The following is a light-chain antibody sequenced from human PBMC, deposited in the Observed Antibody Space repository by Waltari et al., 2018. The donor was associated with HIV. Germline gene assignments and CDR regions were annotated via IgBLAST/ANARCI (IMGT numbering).Light chain of an antibody. CDR3: QQYYDTPYT. CDR1: QSILSTAGNRHY. CDR2: WAS. Sequence: DIVMTQSPDSLAVSLGARATINCKSRQSILSTAGNRHYLAWYQQRPGQAPNLLIYWASTRESGVPDRFSGSGSGTDFTLTISSLQAEDVAVYYCQQYYDTPYTFGQGTKLDI. V-gene: IGKV4-1*01. J-gene: IGKJ2*01.